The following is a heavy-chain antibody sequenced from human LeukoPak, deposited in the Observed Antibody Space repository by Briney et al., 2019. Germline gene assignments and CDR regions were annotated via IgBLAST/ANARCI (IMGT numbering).Heavy chain of an antibody. CDR3: ARVSSSSLFDY. Sequence: GGSLRLSCAASGFTFRDYNMSWVPQAPGEGLEWVSYISSRDGTIYYADSVKGRFTISRDNAKNSLYLQMNTRRAEDTSVYYCARVSSSSLFDYWGQGTQVIVSS. CDR1: GFTFRDYN. CDR2: ISSRDGTI. D-gene: IGHD6-6*01. V-gene: IGHV3-11*04. J-gene: IGHJ4*02.